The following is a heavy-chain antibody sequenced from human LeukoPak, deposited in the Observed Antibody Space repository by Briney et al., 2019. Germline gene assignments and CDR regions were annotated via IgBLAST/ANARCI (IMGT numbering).Heavy chain of an antibody. Sequence: SETLSLTCAVDGGSFSGYYCSWVRQPPGKGLEWIGEVNHSGSTNYNPSLKSRVTISVDTSKNQISLKLSSVTAADTAVYYCARLLPVVAGAFDIWGQGTMVTVSS. J-gene: IGHJ3*02. CDR2: VNHSGST. CDR1: GGSFSGYY. D-gene: IGHD3-22*01. V-gene: IGHV4-34*01. CDR3: ARLLPVVAGAFDI.